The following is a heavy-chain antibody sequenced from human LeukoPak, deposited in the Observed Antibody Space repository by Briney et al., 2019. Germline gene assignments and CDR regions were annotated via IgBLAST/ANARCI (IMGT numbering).Heavy chain of an antibody. CDR3: AKAAAGLYYYYYMDV. CDR2: ISGSGGST. V-gene: IGHV3-23*01. Sequence: GGSLRLSCAASGFTFSSYAMSWVRQAPGKGLEWVSAISGSGGSTYYADSVKGRFTISRDNSKNTLYLQMNSLRAEDTAVYYSAKAAAGLYYYYYMDVWGKGTTVTVSS. D-gene: IGHD6-13*01. CDR1: GFTFSSYA. J-gene: IGHJ6*03.